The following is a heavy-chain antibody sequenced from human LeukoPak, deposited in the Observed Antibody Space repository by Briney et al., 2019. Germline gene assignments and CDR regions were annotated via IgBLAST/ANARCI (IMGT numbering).Heavy chain of an antibody. J-gene: IGHJ4*02. CDR2: ISSSDYT. CDR3: ARHSTVTTSRLDY. CDR1: GFTFSDHY. Sequence: GGSLRLSCAASGFTFSDHYMSWLRQARGKGLEWISCISSSDYTNYADSVKGRFTISRDNAKNSLFLQMHSLRDEDTAVYYCARHSTVTTSRLDYWGQGTLVTVSS. V-gene: IGHV3-11*03. D-gene: IGHD4-17*01.